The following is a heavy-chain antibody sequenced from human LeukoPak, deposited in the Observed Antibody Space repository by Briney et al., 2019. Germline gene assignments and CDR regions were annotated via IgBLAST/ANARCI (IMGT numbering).Heavy chain of an antibody. CDR2: TRSDGSKK. Sequence: GGSLRLSCEASGFTFSSYGMHWVRQAPGKGLEWVAFTRSDGSKKYHADSVKGRFTISRDNSKNTLYLQMNSLRAEDTAVYYCAKASPVTTFSWFDPWGQGTLVTVSS. J-gene: IGHJ5*02. CDR1: GFTFSSYG. CDR3: AKASPVTTFSWFDP. D-gene: IGHD4-17*01. V-gene: IGHV3-30*02.